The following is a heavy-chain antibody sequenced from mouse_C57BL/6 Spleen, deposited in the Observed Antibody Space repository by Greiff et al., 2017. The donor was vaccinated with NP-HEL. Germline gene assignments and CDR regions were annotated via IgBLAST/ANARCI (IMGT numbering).Heavy chain of an antibody. CDR3: ARSNDYPFAY. Sequence: VQLKESGPVLVKPGASVKMSCKASGYTFTDYYMNWVKQSHGKSLEWIGVINPYNGGTSYNQKFKGKATLTVDKSSSTAYMELNSLTSEDSAVYYCARSNDYPFAYWGQGTLVTVSA. V-gene: IGHV1-19*01. CDR1: GYTFTDYY. CDR2: INPYNGGT. D-gene: IGHD2-4*01. J-gene: IGHJ3*01.